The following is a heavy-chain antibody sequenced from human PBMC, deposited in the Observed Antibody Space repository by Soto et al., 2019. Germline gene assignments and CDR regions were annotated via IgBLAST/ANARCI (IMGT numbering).Heavy chain of an antibody. Sequence: GGSLRLSCAASGFTFSNAWMNWVRQAPGKGLEWVGRIKSKTDGGTTDYAAPVKGRFTISRDDSKNTLYLQMNSLKTEDTAVYYCTTDPGATTDRGAFDIWGQGTMVTVSS. CDR2: IKSKTDGGTT. J-gene: IGHJ3*02. V-gene: IGHV3-15*07. CDR3: TTDPGATTDRGAFDI. D-gene: IGHD1-26*01. CDR1: GFTFSNAW.